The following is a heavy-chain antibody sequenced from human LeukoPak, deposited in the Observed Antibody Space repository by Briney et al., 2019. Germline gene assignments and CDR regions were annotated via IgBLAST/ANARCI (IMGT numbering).Heavy chain of an antibody. V-gene: IGHV3-21*01. CDR3: ARGGYCGGNCYQRPDAFDI. CDR1: GFTFSSFT. CDR2: IRSSSSYI. J-gene: IGHJ3*02. Sequence: GGSLRLSCAASGFTFSSFTMNWVRQAPGKGLEWVSSIRSSSSYIYYADSVKGRFTISRDNAKNSLYLQMNSLRAEDTAVYYCARGGYCGGNCYQRPDAFDIWGQGTLVTVSS. D-gene: IGHD2-21*02.